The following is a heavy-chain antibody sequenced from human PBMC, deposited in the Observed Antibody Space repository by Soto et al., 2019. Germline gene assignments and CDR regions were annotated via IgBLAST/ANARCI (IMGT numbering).Heavy chain of an antibody. CDR3: AKRIYDYDTTGPIDN. J-gene: IGHJ4*02. V-gene: IGHV3-43D*04. CDR1: GCRRNEYA. CDR2: SSWNGADA. D-gene: IGHD3-22*01. Sequence: XRALRLPGAASGCRRNEYAMHWVRQFPGKGLEWVSRSSWNGADAYYADSVKGRFTISRDNSENSLYLQMNSLRIEDSALYYCAKRIYDYDTTGPIDNWGQGALLTVSS.